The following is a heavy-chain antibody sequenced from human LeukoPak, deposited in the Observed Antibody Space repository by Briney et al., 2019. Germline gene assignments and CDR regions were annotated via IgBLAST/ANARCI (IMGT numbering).Heavy chain of an antibody. Sequence: GGSLRLSCAASGFTFSIYAMTWVRQAPGKGLEWVSAMGGSGVPTYYADSVKGRFTISRDNSKNTLFLQMNSLRAEDTAVYYCAKDHGSGTYYNFPDYWGQGTLVTVSS. J-gene: IGHJ4*02. D-gene: IGHD3-10*01. V-gene: IGHV3-23*01. CDR3: AKDHGSGTYYNFPDY. CDR1: GFTFSIYA. CDR2: MGGSGVPT.